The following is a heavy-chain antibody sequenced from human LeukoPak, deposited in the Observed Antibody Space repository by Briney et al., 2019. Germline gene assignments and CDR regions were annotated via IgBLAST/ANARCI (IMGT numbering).Heavy chain of an antibody. V-gene: IGHV3-21*01. CDR1: GFSFSSYS. CDR2: ISSSSSYI. CDR3: ARGYQWPRGPIDY. Sequence: PGGSLRLSCVVSGFSFSSYSMNWVRQAPGKGLEGVSFISSSSSYIYYADSVKGRFTISRDNAKNTLYLQMNSLRAEDTAVYYCARGYQWPRGPIDYWGQGTLVTVSS. J-gene: IGHJ4*02. D-gene: IGHD6-19*01.